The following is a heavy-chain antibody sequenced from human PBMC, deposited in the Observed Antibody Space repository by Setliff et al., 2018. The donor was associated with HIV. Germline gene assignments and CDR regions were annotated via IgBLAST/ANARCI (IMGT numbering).Heavy chain of an antibody. CDR3: TGDLWGDDYYYNNMDV. Sequence: SETLSLTCTVSGGSISSDDYYWNWIRQPPGKGLEWIGRIYTRGNTNYNPSLRSRVTMSVDTSKNQFSLKVTSVTAADTAVYYCTGDLWGDDYYYNNMDVWGKGTTVTVSS. V-gene: IGHV4-61*02. CDR1: GGSISSDDYY. J-gene: IGHJ6*03. CDR2: IYTRGNT. D-gene: IGHD2-21*02.